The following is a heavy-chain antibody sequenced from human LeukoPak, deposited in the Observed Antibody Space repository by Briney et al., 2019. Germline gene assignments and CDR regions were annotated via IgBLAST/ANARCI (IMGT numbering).Heavy chain of an antibody. CDR1: GFTFSSYG. V-gene: IGHV3-33*06. Sequence: GGSLRLSCAASGFTFSSYGMHWVRQAPGKGREWVAVIWYEGSNKYYADSVKGRFTITRDNSKNTLYLQMNSLRAEDTAVYYCAKDGGPAHLDAFDIWGQGTMVTVSS. CDR3: AKDGGPAHLDAFDI. D-gene: IGHD4-23*01. CDR2: IWYEGSNK. J-gene: IGHJ3*02.